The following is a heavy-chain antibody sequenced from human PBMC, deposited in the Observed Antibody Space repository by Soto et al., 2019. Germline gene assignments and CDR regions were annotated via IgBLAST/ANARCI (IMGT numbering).Heavy chain of an antibody. J-gene: IGHJ4*02. Sequence: QVQLVQSGAEVKKPGSSVKVSCKASGGTFSSYAISWVRQAPGQGLEWMGGIIPISGTANYAQKFQGRVTITADESTSTAYMELSSLRSEDTAVYYCARRSYGRGYSYGDGDDYWGQGTLVTVSS. CDR2: IIPISGTA. CDR1: GGTFSSYA. D-gene: IGHD5-18*01. V-gene: IGHV1-69*01. CDR3: ARRSYGRGYSYGDGDDY.